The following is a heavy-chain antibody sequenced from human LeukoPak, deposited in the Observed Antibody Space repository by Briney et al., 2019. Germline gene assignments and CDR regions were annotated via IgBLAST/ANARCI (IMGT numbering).Heavy chain of an antibody. CDR2: IYYSGST. D-gene: IGHD2-2*01. J-gene: IGHJ4*02. V-gene: IGHV4-31*03. Sequence: QTLSLTCTVTGGSNSSGGYYWRWMRPHPGKGLEWIGYIYYSGSTYYSPSLKSRVTISVDTSKNQFSLKLSSVTAADTAVYYCPSSTSFLDYWGQGTLVTVSS. CDR1: GGSNSSGGYY. CDR3: PSSTSFLDY.